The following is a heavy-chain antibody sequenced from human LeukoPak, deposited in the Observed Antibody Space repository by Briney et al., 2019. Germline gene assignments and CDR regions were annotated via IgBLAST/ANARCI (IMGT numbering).Heavy chain of an antibody. D-gene: IGHD3-9*01. CDR2: IRYDGTSQ. J-gene: IGHJ4*02. V-gene: IGHV3-30*02. CDR1: GFTLSIYG. CDR3: AKVGFVWYQMDY. Sequence: GGSLRLSCATSGFTLSIYGMHWVRQAQGKGLEWVAFIRYDGTSQYYTDSVKGRFTISRDNSMNTMYLQMNSLRVEDTAVYYCAKVGFVWYQMDYWGQGALVTVSS.